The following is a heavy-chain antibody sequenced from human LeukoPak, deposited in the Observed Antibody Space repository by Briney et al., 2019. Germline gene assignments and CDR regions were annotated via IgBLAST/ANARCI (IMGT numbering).Heavy chain of an antibody. Sequence: SETLSLTCTVSGGSISSYYWSWVRHPPGRGREWIGYIYYNGSTNYNPSLKSRVTISVDTSKNQFSLKLSSVTAADTAVYYCARGAYYDILTGYFTDPYYFDYWGQGTLVTVSS. V-gene: IGHV4-59*01. J-gene: IGHJ4*02. D-gene: IGHD3-9*01. CDR1: GGSISSYY. CDR3: ARGAYYDILTGYFTDPYYFDY. CDR2: IYYNGST.